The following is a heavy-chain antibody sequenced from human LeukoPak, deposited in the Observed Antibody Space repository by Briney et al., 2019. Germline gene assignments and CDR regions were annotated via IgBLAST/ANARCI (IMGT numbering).Heavy chain of an antibody. V-gene: IGHV1-18*01. Sequence: GASVKVSCKASGYTFTSYGISWVRQAPGQGLEWMRWISAYNGKTNYAQKLQGRVTMTTDTSTSTDYMELRGLRSDDTAVYCCARDADIVLVGNWFDPWGQGTPVTVSS. CDR3: ARDADIVLVGNWFDP. CDR2: ISAYNGKT. CDR1: GYTFTSYG. J-gene: IGHJ5*02. D-gene: IGHD2-2*01.